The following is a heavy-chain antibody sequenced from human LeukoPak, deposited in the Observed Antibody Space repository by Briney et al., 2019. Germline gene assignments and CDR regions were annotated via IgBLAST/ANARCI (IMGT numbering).Heavy chain of an antibody. J-gene: IGHJ4*02. CDR3: AKDHLPGIVVADRDY. CDR1: GFTFSSYA. Sequence: GGSLRLSCAASGFTFSSYAMSWVRQAPGKGLEWVSGISGSDGSTNYADSVKGRFTISRDNSKNTLYLQINGLRAEDTAVYYCAKDHLPGIVVADRDYWGQGTLVTVSS. CDR2: ISGSDGST. V-gene: IGHV3-23*01. D-gene: IGHD6-19*01.